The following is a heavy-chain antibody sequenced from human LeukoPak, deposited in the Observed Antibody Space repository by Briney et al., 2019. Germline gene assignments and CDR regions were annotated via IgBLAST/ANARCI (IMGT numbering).Heavy chain of an antibody. CDR3: AVVAGRFPPDY. CDR1: GSGFTFSTSA. J-gene: IGHJ4*02. CDR2: TSFDESHK. D-gene: IGHD6-19*01. V-gene: IGHV3-30-3*01. Sequence: HPGGSLRLSCAVSGSGFTFSTSAMHWVRQAPGKGLEWVAFTSFDESHKFYADSVEGRFTISRDNSKNTLFLQMHNLRVDDTAMYYCAVVAGRFPPDYWGQGTLVTVSS.